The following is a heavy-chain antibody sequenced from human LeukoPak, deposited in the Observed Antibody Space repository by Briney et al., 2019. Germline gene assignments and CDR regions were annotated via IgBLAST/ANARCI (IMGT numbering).Heavy chain of an antibody. CDR2: IYHSGST. D-gene: IGHD1-26*01. CDR1: GYSISSGYY. Sequence: PSETLSLTCTVSGYSISSGYYWGWIRQPPGKGLEWIGSIYHSGSTYYNPSLKSRVTISVDTSKNQFSLKLSSVTAADTAVYYCARGPLELPFDYWGQGTLVTVSS. CDR3: ARGPLELPFDY. V-gene: IGHV4-38-2*02. J-gene: IGHJ4*02.